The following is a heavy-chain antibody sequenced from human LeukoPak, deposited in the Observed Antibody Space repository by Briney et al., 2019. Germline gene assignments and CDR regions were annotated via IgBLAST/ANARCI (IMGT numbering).Heavy chain of an antibody. CDR1: GYSISSGYY. V-gene: IGHV4-38-2*01. J-gene: IGHJ4*02. D-gene: IGHD2-2*01. Sequence: SETLSLTCAVSGYSISSGYYWGWIRQPPGKGLEWIGSIYHSGSTYYNPSLKSRVTISVDTSKNQFSLKLSSVTAADTAVYYCARLPEPVYCSSTSCYGRWGYYFDYWGQGTLVTVPS. CDR2: IYHSGST. CDR3: ARLPEPVYCSSTSCYGRWGYYFDY.